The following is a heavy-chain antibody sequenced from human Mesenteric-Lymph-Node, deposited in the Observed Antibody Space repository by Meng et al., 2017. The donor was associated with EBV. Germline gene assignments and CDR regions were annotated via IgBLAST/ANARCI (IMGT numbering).Heavy chain of an antibody. V-gene: IGHV3-21*01. CDR3: ARVSGWYV. Sequence: EVQLLEAGGGRDTRAGFLSISGAPIASTFSSYSMNWVRQSPGKGREWVASISTSGCYIYYADSMKGRFTNSRKNANNSVDQQMNSLRVEDTAVYYCARVSGWYVWGQGTLVTVSS. D-gene: IGHD6-19*01. J-gene: IGHJ4*02. CDR1: ASTFSSYS. CDR2: ISTSGCYI.